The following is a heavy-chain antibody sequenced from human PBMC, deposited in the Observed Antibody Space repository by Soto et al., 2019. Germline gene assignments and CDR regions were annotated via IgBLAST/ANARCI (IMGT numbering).Heavy chain of an antibody. V-gene: IGHV4-59*08. CDR2: IYYSGST. D-gene: IGHD1-1*01. CDR3: ARRYGYSFDY. CDR1: GGSISSYY. Sequence: SETLSLTCTVSGGSISSYYWSWIRQPPGKGLEWIGYIYYSGSTNYNPSLKSRVTISVDTSKNQFFLKLSSVTAADTAVYYCARRYGYSFDYWGQGTLVTVSS. J-gene: IGHJ4*02.